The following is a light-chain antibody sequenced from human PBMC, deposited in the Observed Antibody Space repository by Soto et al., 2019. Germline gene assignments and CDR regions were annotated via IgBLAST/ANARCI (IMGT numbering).Light chain of an antibody. CDR3: SSYAGSKIPVV. CDR2: EVS. V-gene: IGLV2-8*01. Sequence: QSVLTQPPSASGSHGQSVTISCTGTSSDVGGYNCVCWYQQHPGKAPKLMIYEVSKRPSGVPDRFSGSKSGNTASLTVAGLQAEDEADYYCSSYAGSKIPVVFGGGTKLTVL. CDR1: SSDVGGYNC. J-gene: IGLJ2*01.